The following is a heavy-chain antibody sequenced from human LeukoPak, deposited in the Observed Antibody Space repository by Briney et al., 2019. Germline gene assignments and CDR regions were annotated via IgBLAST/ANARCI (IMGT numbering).Heavy chain of an antibody. V-gene: IGHV3-53*01. CDR1: GFTVSSNY. Sequence: GGSLRLSCAAYGFTVSSNYMSWVRQAPGKGLEWVTVIYSGGSTYYADSVKGRFTISRDNSKNTLYLQMNSLRAEDTAVYYCAREEEGWFDPWGQGTLVTVSS. J-gene: IGHJ5*02. CDR2: IYSGGST. CDR3: AREEEGWFDP.